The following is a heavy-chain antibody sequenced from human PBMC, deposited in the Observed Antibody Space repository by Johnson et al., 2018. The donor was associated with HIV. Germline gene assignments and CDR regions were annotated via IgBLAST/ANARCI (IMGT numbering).Heavy chain of an antibody. Sequence: VQLVESGGGVVQPGRSLRLSCAASGFTFSSYWMHWVRQAPGKGLLWVSRINSAGSSTGYADSVKGRFTISRDNAKNPLYLQMNNLRAEDTAVYYGARAQAWGQGTMVIVSS. CDR1: GFTFSSYW. J-gene: IGHJ3*01. CDR3: ARAQA. V-gene: IGHV3-74*02. CDR2: INSAGSST.